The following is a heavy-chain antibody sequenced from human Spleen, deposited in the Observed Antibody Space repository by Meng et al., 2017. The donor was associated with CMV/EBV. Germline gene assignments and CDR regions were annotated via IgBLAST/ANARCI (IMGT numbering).Heavy chain of an antibody. CDR2: IYHSGST. V-gene: IGHV4-38-2*02. Sequence: SETLSLTCTVSGNSISSGYYWAWIRQPPGKGLEWIGNIYHSGSTYYNPSLKSRVTMSVDTSKNQFSLKLTSVTAADTAVYYCARERRTRDAFDIWGQGTMVTVSS. J-gene: IGHJ3*02. CDR1: GNSISSGYY. D-gene: IGHD1-7*01. CDR3: ARERRTRDAFDI.